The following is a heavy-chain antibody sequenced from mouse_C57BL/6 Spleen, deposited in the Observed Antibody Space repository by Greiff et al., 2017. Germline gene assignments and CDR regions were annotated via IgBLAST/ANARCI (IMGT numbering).Heavy chain of an antibody. J-gene: IGHJ3*01. CDR1: GYAFSSSW. CDR2: IYPGDGDT. Sequence: VKLQESGPELVKPGASVKISCKASGYAFSSSWMNWVKQRPGKGLEWIGRIYPGDGDTNYNGKFKGKATLTADKSSSTAYMQLSSLTSEDSAVYFCARNGLWFAYWGQGTLVTVSA. CDR3: ARNGLWFAY. V-gene: IGHV1-82*01.